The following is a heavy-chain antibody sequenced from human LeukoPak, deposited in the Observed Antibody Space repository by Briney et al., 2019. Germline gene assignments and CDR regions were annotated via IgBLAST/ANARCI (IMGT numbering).Heavy chain of an antibody. CDR1: GGSISSSSYY. V-gene: IGHV4-39*07. CDR2: IYYSGST. J-gene: IGHJ4*02. Sequence: SETLSLTCTVSGGSISSSSYYWGWIRQPPGTGLEWIGSIYYSGSTYYNPSLKSRVTISVDTSKNQFSLKLSSVTAADTAVYYCARVVIAAGGNDFDYWGQGTLVTVSS. D-gene: IGHD6-13*01. CDR3: ARVVIAAGGNDFDY.